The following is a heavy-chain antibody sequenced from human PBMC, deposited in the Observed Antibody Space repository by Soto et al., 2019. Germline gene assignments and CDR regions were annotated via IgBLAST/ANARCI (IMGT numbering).Heavy chain of an antibody. CDR3: ALTEEDAFDI. D-gene: IGHD3-16*01. CDR1: GYTFDTYA. Sequence: ASVKVSCKASGYTFDTYAILWVRQAPGQRPEWMGWLNTGNGNTKYSPKFQGRVTITRDTSASTAYMELSSLRSEDTAVYYCALTEEDAFDIWGQGTMVTVSS. V-gene: IGHV1-3*04. CDR2: LNTGNGNT. J-gene: IGHJ3*02.